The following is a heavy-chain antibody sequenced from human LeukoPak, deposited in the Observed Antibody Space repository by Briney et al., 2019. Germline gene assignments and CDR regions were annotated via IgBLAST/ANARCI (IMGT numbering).Heavy chain of an antibody. Sequence: PGRSLRLSCAASGFTFSSYGMHWVRQAPGKGLEWVAVTWYDGSNKYYADSVKGRFTISRDNSKNTLYLQMNSLRAEDTAVYCCARGLHYYDSSGPAQIDYWGQGTLVTVSS. D-gene: IGHD3-22*01. CDR1: GFTFSSYG. V-gene: IGHV3-33*01. J-gene: IGHJ4*02. CDR3: ARGLHYYDSSGPAQIDY. CDR2: TWYDGSNK.